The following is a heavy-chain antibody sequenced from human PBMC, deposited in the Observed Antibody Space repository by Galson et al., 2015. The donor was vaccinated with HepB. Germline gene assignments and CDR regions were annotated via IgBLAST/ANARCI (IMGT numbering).Heavy chain of an antibody. CDR3: TTDLGS. Sequence: SLRLSCAGTGFTFSNAWMAWVRQAPGMGLEWVGRIRSKSDGGTAVYAEPVKGRFTMSRDDSKNTLYLQMTSLKTEDTAVYYCTTDLGSWAQGTLVTVS. CDR2: IRSKSDGGTA. J-gene: IGHJ4*02. CDR1: GFTFSNAW. V-gene: IGHV3-15*01. D-gene: IGHD1-26*01.